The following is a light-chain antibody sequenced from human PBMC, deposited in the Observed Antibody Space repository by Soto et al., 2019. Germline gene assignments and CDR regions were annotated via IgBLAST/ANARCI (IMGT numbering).Light chain of an antibody. CDR3: QQYGTSPWT. Sequence: EIVFTQSPGTLSLSPGERATLACRASQSVSSTFVAWFQQKPGQAPRLLIYATSSRATGIPDRFSGSGSETDFTLTINRLEPEDFAMYFCQQYGTSPWTFGQGTKVDIK. J-gene: IGKJ1*01. V-gene: IGKV3-20*01. CDR2: ATS. CDR1: QSVSSTF.